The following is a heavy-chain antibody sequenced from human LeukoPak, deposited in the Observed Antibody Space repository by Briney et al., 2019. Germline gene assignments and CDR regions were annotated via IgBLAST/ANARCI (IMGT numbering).Heavy chain of an antibody. CDR1: GFTFSSYA. CDR2: ISGSGGST. V-gene: IGHV3-23*01. J-gene: IGHJ6*03. CDR3: AKRPAGGSRITIFGVVPHPDYYMDV. D-gene: IGHD3-3*01. Sequence: GGSLRLSCAASGFTFSSYAMSWVRQAPGKGLEWVSAISGSGGSTYYADSVKGRFTISRDNSKNTLYLQMNSLRAEDTAVYYCAKRPAGGSRITIFGVVPHPDYYMDVWGKGTTVTVSS.